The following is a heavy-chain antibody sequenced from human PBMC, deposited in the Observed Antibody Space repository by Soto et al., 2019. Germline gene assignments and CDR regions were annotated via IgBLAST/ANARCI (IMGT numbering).Heavy chain of an antibody. CDR2: INHSGST. CDR1: GGSFSGYY. Sequence: SETLSLTCAVYGGSFSGYYWSWIRQPPGKGLEWIGEINHSGSTNYNPSLKSRVTISVDTSKNQFSLKLSSVTAADTAVYYCAGLQTGTSAGPFDYWGQGTLVTVSS. V-gene: IGHV4-34*01. D-gene: IGHD6-13*01. J-gene: IGHJ4*02. CDR3: AGLQTGTSAGPFDY.